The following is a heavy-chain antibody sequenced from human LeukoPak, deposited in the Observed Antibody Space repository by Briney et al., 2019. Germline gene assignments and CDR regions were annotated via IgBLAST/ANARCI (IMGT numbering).Heavy chain of an antibody. CDR2: IYYSGST. CDR3: ARDALKSSGYYPYYFDY. V-gene: IGHV4-34*09. Sequence: SETLSLTCAVYGGSFSGYFWSWTRQPPGKGLEWIGYIYYSGSTYYNPSLKSRVNISVDTSKNQISLNLSSVTAADTAVYYCARDALKSSGYYPYYFDYWGQGTMVYDSS. CDR1: GGSFSGYF. D-gene: IGHD3-22*01. J-gene: IGHJ4*02.